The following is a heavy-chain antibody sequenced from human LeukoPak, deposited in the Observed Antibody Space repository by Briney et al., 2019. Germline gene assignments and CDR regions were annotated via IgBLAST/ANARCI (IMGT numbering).Heavy chain of an antibody. CDR3: AREGYYYDSSGYYSTQFDY. Sequence: GASVKVSCKASGGTHSSYAISWVRQAPGQGLEWMGGIIPIFGTANYAQKFQGRVTITADESTSTAYMELSSLRSEDTAVYYCAREGYYYDSSGYYSTQFDYWGQGTLVTVSS. J-gene: IGHJ4*02. V-gene: IGHV1-69*13. D-gene: IGHD3-22*01. CDR1: GGTHSSYA. CDR2: IIPIFGTA.